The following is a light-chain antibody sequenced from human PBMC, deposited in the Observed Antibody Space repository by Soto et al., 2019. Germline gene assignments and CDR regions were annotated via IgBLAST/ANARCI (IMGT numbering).Light chain of an antibody. J-gene: IGKJ2*01. CDR1: ESIYISF. CDR3: QQYGGSPPYT. Sequence: EIVLTQSPGTLSLSPGERATLSCRASESIYISFLAWYQQKPGLAPRLLIYGTSNRAIGIPDRFSGSGSGTDFTLTISRLEPEDFAMYYCQQYGGSPPYTFGQGTKVDIK. CDR2: GTS. V-gene: IGKV3-20*01.